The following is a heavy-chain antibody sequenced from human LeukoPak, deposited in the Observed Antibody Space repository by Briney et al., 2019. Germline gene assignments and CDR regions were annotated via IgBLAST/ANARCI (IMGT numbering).Heavy chain of an antibody. CDR1: GGTFSSYA. CDR2: IIPIFGTA. Sequence: EASVKVSCKASGGTFSSYAISWVRQAPGQGLEWMGGIIPIFGTANYAQKFQGRVTITADESTSTAYMELSSLRSEDTAVYYCARGSDFWSGYSNEYYFDYWGQGTLVTVSS. CDR3: ARGSDFWSGYSNEYYFDY. D-gene: IGHD3-3*01. V-gene: IGHV1-69*13. J-gene: IGHJ4*02.